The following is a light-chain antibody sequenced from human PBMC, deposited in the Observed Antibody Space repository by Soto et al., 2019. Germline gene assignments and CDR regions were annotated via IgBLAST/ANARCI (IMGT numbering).Light chain of an antibody. CDR1: QGISSW. Sequence: DIQMTQSPSSVSASVGDRVTITCRASQGISSWLAWYQQKSGKAPKLLIYDASNLESGVPSRFSGSGSGTDFTFTISSLQPEDVATYYCQRYDNLPLSFGGGTKVQIK. V-gene: IGKV1-33*01. CDR2: DAS. J-gene: IGKJ4*01. CDR3: QRYDNLPLS.